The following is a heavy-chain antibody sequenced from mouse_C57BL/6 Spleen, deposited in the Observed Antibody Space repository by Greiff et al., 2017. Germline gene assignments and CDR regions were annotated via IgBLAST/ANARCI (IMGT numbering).Heavy chain of an antibody. D-gene: IGHD2-1*01. CDR2: ISSGSSTI. J-gene: IGHJ4*01. V-gene: IGHV5-17*01. CDR1: GFTFSDYG. Sequence: EVKLVESGGGLVKPGGSLTLSCAASGFTFSDYGMHWVRQAPEKGLEWVAYISSGSSTIYYADTVKGRFTISRDNAKNTLFLQLTRLRSEDTAMYYCARRAIYYGFLYAMDYWGQGTSVTVSS. CDR3: ARRAIYYGFLYAMDY.